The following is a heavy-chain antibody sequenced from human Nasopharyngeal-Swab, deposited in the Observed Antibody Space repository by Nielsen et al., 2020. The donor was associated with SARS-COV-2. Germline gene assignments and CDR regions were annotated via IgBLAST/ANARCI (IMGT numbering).Heavy chain of an antibody. J-gene: IGHJ6*02. CDR3: ARDGLDYDFWSAYFMDV. Sequence: GGSLRLSCAASGFTFSSYNMNWVRQAPGKGLECVSSISSSSSYIYYADSVKGRFTISRDNAKNSLYLQMNSLRAEDTAVYYCARDGLDYDFWSAYFMDVWGQGTTVTVSS. V-gene: IGHV3-21*01. D-gene: IGHD3-3*01. CDR2: ISSSSSYI. CDR1: GFTFSSYN.